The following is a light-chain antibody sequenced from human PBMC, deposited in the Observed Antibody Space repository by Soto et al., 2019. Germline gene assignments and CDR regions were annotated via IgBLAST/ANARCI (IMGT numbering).Light chain of an antibody. CDR3: HHRSNWPLT. J-gene: IGKJ4*01. CDR1: QSVRSY. V-gene: IGKV3-11*01. CDR2: DAS. Sequence: EIVLTQSPATLSLSPGERATLSCRASQSVRSYLAWYQQKPGQAPRLLIYDASNRATGIPARFSGSGSGTDVTLTISGLDPEDCAVYYWHHRSNWPLTFGGGTKVEIK.